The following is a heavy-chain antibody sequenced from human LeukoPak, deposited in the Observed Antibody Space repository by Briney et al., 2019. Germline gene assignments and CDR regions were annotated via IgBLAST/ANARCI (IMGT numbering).Heavy chain of an antibody. CDR1: GFTFSNAW. V-gene: IGHV3-15*01. D-gene: IGHD2-2*01. J-gene: IGHJ4*02. Sequence: GGSLRLSCPASGFTFSNAWMSCVRQPPRDGREWVGRMKSKTDGGTTDYAAPVKGRFTISRDDSNNTLYLQMNSLKTEDTAVYYCTTWHAPFTRLCSSDGWGQGTLVTVSS. CDR2: MKSKTDGGTT. CDR3: TTWHAPFTRLCSSDG.